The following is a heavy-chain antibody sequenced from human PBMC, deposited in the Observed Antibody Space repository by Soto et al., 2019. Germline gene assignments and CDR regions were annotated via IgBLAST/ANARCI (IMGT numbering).Heavy chain of an antibody. Sequence: ASVKVSCKASGYTFTSYYMHWVRQAPGQGLEWMGIINPSGGSTSYAQKFQGRVTMTRDTSTSTVYMELSSLRSEDTAVYYCARDRLASAGNRYYGMYVWGQGTTVPLTS. CDR2: INPSGGST. CDR1: GYTFTSYY. J-gene: IGHJ6*02. D-gene: IGHD6-13*01. CDR3: ARDRLASAGNRYYGMYV. V-gene: IGHV1-46*01.